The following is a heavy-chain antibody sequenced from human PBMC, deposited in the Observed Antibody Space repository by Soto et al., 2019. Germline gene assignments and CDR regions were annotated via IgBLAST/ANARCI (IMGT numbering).Heavy chain of an antibody. D-gene: IGHD6-13*01. CDR1: GGTFGGYG. Sequence: GGSLRLSWAAAGGTFGGYGGRWVRQAPGKGLEWVAVISYDGSNKYYADSVKGRFTISRDNSKNTLYLQMNSLRAEDTAVYYCAKDGYSSSWYVKDPYGMDVWGQGTTVTVSS. J-gene: IGHJ6*02. CDR2: ISYDGSNK. V-gene: IGHV3-30*04. CDR3: AKDGYSSSWYVKDPYGMDV.